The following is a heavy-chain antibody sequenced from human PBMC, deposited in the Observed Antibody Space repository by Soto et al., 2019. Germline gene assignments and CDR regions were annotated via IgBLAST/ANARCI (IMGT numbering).Heavy chain of an antibody. CDR1: GGSISSYY. Sequence: PSETLSLTCTVSGGSISSYYWSWIRQPPGKGLEWIGYIYYSGSTNYNPSLKSRVTISVDTSKNQFSLKLSSVTAADTAVYYCARSALKVGWFRELFPPDAFDIWGQGTMVTVSS. CDR2: IYYSGST. J-gene: IGHJ3*02. D-gene: IGHD3-10*01. V-gene: IGHV4-59*01. CDR3: ARSALKVGWFRELFPPDAFDI.